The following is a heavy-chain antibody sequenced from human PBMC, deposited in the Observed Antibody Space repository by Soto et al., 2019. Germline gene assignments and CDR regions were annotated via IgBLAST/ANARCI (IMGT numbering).Heavy chain of an antibody. CDR2: IIVASGRT. V-gene: IGHV1-58*01. Sequence: ASVKVSCKTSGFTFTNSAVQWVRQARGQGLEWIGWIIVASGRTNYAREVQERVTISRDTSTATAYMELSGLRSEDTAVYYCVAELYSGGGCCSFDFWGQGTMVTVSS. J-gene: IGHJ3*01. CDR1: GFTFTNSA. D-gene: IGHD2-21*02. CDR3: VAELYSGGGCCSFDF.